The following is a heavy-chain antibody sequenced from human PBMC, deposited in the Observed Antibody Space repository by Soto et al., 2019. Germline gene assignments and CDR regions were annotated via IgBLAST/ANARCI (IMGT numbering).Heavy chain of an antibody. Sequence: LRLSCATSGFTFSNYPMNWVRQAPGKGLEWVSGISAGGDSTYYADSVKGRFTIFRDNSKNSVYLQMNSLRAEDTAVYYCARRVWGQGTLVTVSS. V-gene: IGHV3-23*01. CDR1: GFTFSNYP. CDR2: ISAGGDST. J-gene: IGHJ4*02. CDR3: ARRV.